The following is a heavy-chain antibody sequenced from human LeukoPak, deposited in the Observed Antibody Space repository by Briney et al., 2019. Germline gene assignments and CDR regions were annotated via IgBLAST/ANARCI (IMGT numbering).Heavy chain of an antibody. Sequence: ASVKVSCKASGYTFTSYGISWVRQAPGQGLEWMGWISAYNGNTNYARKLQGRVTMTTDTSTSTAYMELRSLRSDDTAVYYCAREFRGYSYGYGPTFDYWGQGTLVTVSS. V-gene: IGHV1-18*01. CDR3: AREFRGYSYGYGPTFDY. D-gene: IGHD5-18*01. J-gene: IGHJ4*02. CDR1: GYTFTSYG. CDR2: ISAYNGNT.